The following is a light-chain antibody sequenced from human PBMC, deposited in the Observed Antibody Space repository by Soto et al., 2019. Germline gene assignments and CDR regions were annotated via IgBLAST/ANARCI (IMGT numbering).Light chain of an antibody. CDR3: LSFTTTSTNV. CDR2: EVN. V-gene: IGLV2-14*01. Sequence: LTQPASLSGSPGQSITISCTGTSSDIGAYDYVSWFQQHPGKAPKLMISEVNNRPSGVSNRFSGSKSGNTAYLTISGLQVEDEAEYFCLSFTTTSTNVCGTGTKGTVL. CDR1: SSDIGAYDY. J-gene: IGLJ1*01.